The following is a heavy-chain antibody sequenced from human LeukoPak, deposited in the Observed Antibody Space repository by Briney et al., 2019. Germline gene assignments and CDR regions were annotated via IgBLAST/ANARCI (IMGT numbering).Heavy chain of an antibody. J-gene: IGHJ3*02. V-gene: IGHV1-69*05. CDR3: AREGSTTDAFDI. CDR2: IIPIFGTA. D-gene: IGHD4-11*01. Sequence: SVKVSCKASGGTFSSYGISWVLQAPGQGLEWMGGIIPIFGTANYAQKFQGRVTITTDESTSTAYMELSSLRSEDTAVYYCAREGSTTDAFDIWGQGTMVTVSS. CDR1: GGTFSSYG.